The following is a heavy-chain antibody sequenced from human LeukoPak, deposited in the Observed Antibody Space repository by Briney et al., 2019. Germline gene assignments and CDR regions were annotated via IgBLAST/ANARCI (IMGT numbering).Heavy chain of an antibody. CDR1: GFTFSSYS. V-gene: IGHV3-21*01. CDR3: ARGPYCSGGSCYPNWFDP. CDR2: ISSSSSYI. J-gene: IGHJ5*02. Sequence: GGSLRLSCAASGFTFSSYSMNWVRQAPGKGLEWVSSISSSSSYIYYADSVKGRFIISRDNAKNSLYLQMNSLRAEDTAVYYCARGPYCSGGSCYPNWFDPWGQGTLVTVSS. D-gene: IGHD2-15*01.